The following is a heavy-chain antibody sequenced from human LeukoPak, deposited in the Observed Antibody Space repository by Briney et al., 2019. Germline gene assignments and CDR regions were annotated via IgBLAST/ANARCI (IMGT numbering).Heavy chain of an antibody. V-gene: IGHV5-51*01. CDR1: GYSFTTYW. J-gene: IGHJ4*02. D-gene: IGHD5-24*01. Sequence: GESLKISCKGSGYSFTTYWIGWVRQMPGKGLEWMGSIYPGDSDTRYSPSFQGQVTISADKSISTAYLQWSSLKASDTAMYYCARPVEMATSPFDYWGQGTLITVSS. CDR3: ARPVEMATSPFDY. CDR2: IYPGDSDT.